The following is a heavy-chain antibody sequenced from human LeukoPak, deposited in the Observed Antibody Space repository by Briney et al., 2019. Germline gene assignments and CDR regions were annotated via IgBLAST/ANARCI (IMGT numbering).Heavy chain of an antibody. D-gene: IGHD2-15*01. CDR3: AREYCSGGSCHLPHDNWFDP. V-gene: IGHV1-2*04. CDR1: GYTFTGYY. J-gene: IGHJ5*02. CDR2: INPNSGGT. Sequence: ASVKVSCKASGYTFTGYYMHWVRQAPGQGLEWMGWINPNSGGTNYAQKFQGWVTMTRDTSISTAYMELSRLRSDDTAVYYCAREYCSGGSCHLPHDNWFDPWGQGTLVTVSS.